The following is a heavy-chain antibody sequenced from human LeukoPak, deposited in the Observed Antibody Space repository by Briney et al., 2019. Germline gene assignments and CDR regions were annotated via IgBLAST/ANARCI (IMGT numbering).Heavy chain of an antibody. CDR2: ISGGGST. V-gene: IGHV3-53*05. J-gene: IGHJ4*02. D-gene: IGHD3-22*01. CDR3: AKGADYYDSSGHIDY. CDR1: GFTVSSNY. Sequence: GGSLRLSCAASGFTVSSNYMTWVRQTPGKGLEWVSVISGGGSTYYADSVKGRFTISRDNSKNTLYLQMNSLRAKDTAVYYCAKGADYYDSSGHIDYWGQGTLVTVSS.